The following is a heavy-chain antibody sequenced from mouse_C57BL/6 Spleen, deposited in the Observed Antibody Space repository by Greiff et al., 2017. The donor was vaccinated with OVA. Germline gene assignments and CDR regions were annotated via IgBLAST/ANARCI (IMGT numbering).Heavy chain of an antibody. CDR2: ISSGGDYI. V-gene: IGHV5-9-1*02. Sequence: EVHLVESGEGLVKPGGSLKLSCAASGFTFSSYAMSWVRQTPEKRLEWVAYISSGGDYIYYADTVKGRFTISRDNARNTLYLQMSSLKSEDTAMYYCTRDYYGSPWYFDVWGTGTTVTVSS. D-gene: IGHD1-1*01. J-gene: IGHJ1*03. CDR3: TRDYYGSPWYFDV. CDR1: GFTFSSYA.